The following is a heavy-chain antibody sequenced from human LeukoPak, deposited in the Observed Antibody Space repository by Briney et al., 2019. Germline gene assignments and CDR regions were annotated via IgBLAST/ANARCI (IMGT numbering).Heavy chain of an antibody. D-gene: IGHD1-26*01. J-gene: IGHJ6*02. CDR3: ARHRADYYYYGMDV. V-gene: IGHV4-39*01. Sequence: PSETLSLTCTVSGGSISSGDYYWSWIRQPPGKGLEWIGSIYYSGSTYYNPSLKSRVTISVDTSKNQFSLKLSSVTAADTAVYYCARHRADYYYYGMDVWGQGTTVTVSS. CDR2: IYYSGST. CDR1: GGSISSGDYY.